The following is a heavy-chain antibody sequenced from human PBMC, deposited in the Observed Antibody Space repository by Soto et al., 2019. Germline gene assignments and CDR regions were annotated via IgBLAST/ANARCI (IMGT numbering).Heavy chain of an antibody. CDR1: GFSFSKYG. Sequence: GSLRLSCAASGFSFSKYGMHWVRQAPGKGLEWVASVSSDGSNKYYADSVKGRFTISRDNSKSTLYLQVDSLRGDDTAVYYCAKDRVIQLLPIWPDPWGQGTLVTVSS. CDR3: AKDRVIQLLPIWPDP. J-gene: IGHJ5*02. V-gene: IGHV3-30*18. D-gene: IGHD2-2*01. CDR2: VSSDGSNK.